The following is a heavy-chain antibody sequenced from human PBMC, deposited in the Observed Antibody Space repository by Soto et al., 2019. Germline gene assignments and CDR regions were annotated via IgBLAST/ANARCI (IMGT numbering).Heavy chain of an antibody. D-gene: IGHD3-3*01. CDR1: GGSFSGYY. Sequence: SETLSLTCAVYGGSFSGYYWSWIRQPPGKGLEWIGEINHSGSTNYNPSLKSRVTISVDTSKNQFSLKLSSVTAADTAVYFCARAKRDPVAIFGVVIPELDYWGQGTLVTVS. J-gene: IGHJ4*02. CDR2: INHSGST. CDR3: ARAKRDPVAIFGVVIPELDY. V-gene: IGHV4-34*01.